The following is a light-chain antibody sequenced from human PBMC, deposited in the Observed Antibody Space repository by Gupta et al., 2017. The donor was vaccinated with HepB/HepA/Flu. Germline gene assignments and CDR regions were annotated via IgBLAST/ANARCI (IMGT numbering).Light chain of an antibody. CDR1: QSLVKSNGYNY. CDR2: LGS. Sequence: DIVMTQPALSLPVTPGESASISCRSSQSLVKSNGYNYLDWYLQKPGQSPQLLIYLGSNRASGVPERFSGSGSGADFTLKISRVEADDVGVYYCRQALESPRTFGQGTKLEIK. V-gene: IGKV2-28*01. J-gene: IGKJ2*02. CDR3: RQALESPRT.